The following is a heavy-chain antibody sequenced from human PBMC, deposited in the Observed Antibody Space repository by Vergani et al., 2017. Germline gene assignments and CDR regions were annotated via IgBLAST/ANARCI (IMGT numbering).Heavy chain of an antibody. J-gene: IGHJ4*02. V-gene: IGHV3-23*01. Sequence: EVQLLESGGGLVQPGGSLRLSCAASGFTFSSYAMSWVRQAPGKGLEWVSAISGSVGSTYYADSVKGRFTISRDNSKNTLYLQLNSLRAEDTAVYYCARASVVAATYYFDYWGQGTLVTVSS. D-gene: IGHD2-15*01. CDR1: GFTFSSYA. CDR2: ISGSVGST. CDR3: ARASVVAATYYFDY.